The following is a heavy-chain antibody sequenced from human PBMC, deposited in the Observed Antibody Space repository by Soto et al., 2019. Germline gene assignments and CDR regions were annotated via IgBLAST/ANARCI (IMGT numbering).Heavy chain of an antibody. CDR2: IYWDDDR. V-gene: IGHV2-5*02. CDR3: PHEGTTNSYDSSGSPHWFDP. D-gene: IGHD3-22*01. CDR1: GISLSTSGVG. J-gene: IGHJ5*02. Sequence: SGPTLVNPTQTLTLTCTFSGISLSTSGVGVGWIRQPPGKALEWLALIYWDDDRRYSPSLKSRLTITKDTSKNQVVLTMTNMDPLDTATYYCPHEGTTNSYDSSGSPHWFDPWGQGTLVTVSS.